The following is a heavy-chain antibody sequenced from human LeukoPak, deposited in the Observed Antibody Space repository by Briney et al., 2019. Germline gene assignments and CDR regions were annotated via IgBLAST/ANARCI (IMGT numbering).Heavy chain of an antibody. CDR1: GGSFSGYY. Sequence: SETLSLTCAVYGGSFSGYYWSWIRQPPGKGLEWIGEINHSGSTNYNPSLKSRVTISVDTSKNQFSLKLSSVTAADTAVYYCALRGATGVYFDQWGQGSLVTVSS. V-gene: IGHV4-34*01. D-gene: IGHD1-26*01. CDR3: ALRGATGVYFDQ. J-gene: IGHJ4*02. CDR2: INHSGST.